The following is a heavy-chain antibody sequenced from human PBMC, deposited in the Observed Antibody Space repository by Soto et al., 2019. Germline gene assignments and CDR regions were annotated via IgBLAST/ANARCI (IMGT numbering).Heavy chain of an antibody. CDR1: GGSIRIGGYS. Sequence: PSETLSLTCAVSGGSIRIGGYSWSWILQQPGKGLEWIGYIYHSGRTYYNPSLKSRVTLSVDKSKNQFSLKLSSGTAAGTAVYCCSRAYSSFPHRGFDAWGQGTLVTVSS. J-gene: IGHJ5*02. D-gene: IGHD6-6*01. V-gene: IGHV4-30-2*01. CDR2: IYHSGRT. CDR3: SRAYSSFPHRGFDA.